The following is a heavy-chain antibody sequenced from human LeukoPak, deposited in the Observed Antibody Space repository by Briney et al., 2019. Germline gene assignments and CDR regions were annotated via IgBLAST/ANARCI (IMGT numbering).Heavy chain of an antibody. J-gene: IGHJ6*03. V-gene: IGHV3-74*01. D-gene: IGHD3-16*02. CDR1: GFTFSSYW. CDR3: TRSSRYDSLNMDV. Sequence: GGSLRLSCAASGFTFSSYWMHWVRQAPGRGPVWVSRINSDGSTTNYADSVKGRFTISRDNVKNTVDLQMNSLRAEDTTVYYCTRSSRYDSLNMDVWGKGTTVTVSS. CDR2: INSDGSTT.